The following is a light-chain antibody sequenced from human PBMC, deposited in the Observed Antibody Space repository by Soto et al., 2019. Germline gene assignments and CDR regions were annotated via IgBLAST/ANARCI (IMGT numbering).Light chain of an antibody. CDR3: GSYSISTAV. CDR2: DVT. J-gene: IGLJ1*01. V-gene: IGLV2-14*01. Sequence: QSVLTQPASVSGSPGQSITISCTGTSSDVGGYNYVSWYQQYPGKAPKLMIYDVTNRPSGVSNRFSGSKSGNTASLTISGLQDEDEADYYCGSYSISTAVFGTGTKLTVL. CDR1: SSDVGGYNY.